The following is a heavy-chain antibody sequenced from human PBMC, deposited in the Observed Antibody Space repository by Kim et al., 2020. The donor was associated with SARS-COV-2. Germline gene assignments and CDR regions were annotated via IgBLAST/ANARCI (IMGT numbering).Heavy chain of an antibody. CDR2: ISWNSGSI. D-gene: IGHD6-13*01. V-gene: IGHV3-9*01. CDR1: GFTFDDYA. CDR3: AKSGSWLDSSSWYGDHYYYYYGMDV. Sequence: GGSLRLSCAASGFTFDDYAMHWVRQAPGKGLEWVSGISWNSGSIGYADSVKGRFTISRDNAKNSLYLQMNSLRAEDTALYYCAKSGSWLDSSSWYGDHYYYYYGMDVWGQGTTVTVSS. J-gene: IGHJ6*02.